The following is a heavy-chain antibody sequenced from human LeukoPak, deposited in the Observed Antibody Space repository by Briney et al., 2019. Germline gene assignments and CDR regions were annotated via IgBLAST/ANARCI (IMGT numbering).Heavy chain of an antibody. D-gene: IGHD3-9*01. CDR1: GFTVTNYA. CDR2: ISGRDDST. CDR3: AKWGDYDILTGYYDPDY. V-gene: IGHV3-23*01. J-gene: IGHJ4*02. Sequence: GASLRLSCAASGFTVTNYAMYWVRQAPGKGLEWVSAISGRDDSTYYADSVKGRFTISRDTSKNTLFLQMNSLRAEDTAVYYCAKWGDYDILTGYYDPDYWGQGTLVTVSS.